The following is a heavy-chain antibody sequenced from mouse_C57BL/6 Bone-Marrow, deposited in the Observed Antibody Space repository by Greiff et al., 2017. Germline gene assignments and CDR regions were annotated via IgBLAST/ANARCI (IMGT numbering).Heavy chain of an antibody. D-gene: IGHD2-1*01. CDR3: ARQDYGNYVCYAMDY. J-gene: IGHJ4*01. CDR1: GFSLTSYG. Sequence: VKLMESGPGLVAPSQSLSITCTVSGFSLTSYGVHWVRQPPGKGLEWLVVIWSDGSTPYNSALKSRLSISKDNSKSQVFLKMNSLQTDDTAMYYCARQDYGNYVCYAMDYWGQGTSVTVSS. CDR2: IWSDGST. V-gene: IGHV2-6-1*01.